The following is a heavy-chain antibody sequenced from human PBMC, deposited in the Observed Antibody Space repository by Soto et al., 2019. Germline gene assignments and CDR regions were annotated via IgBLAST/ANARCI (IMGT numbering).Heavy chain of an antibody. V-gene: IGHV3-23*01. D-gene: IGHD6-19*01. CDR1: GFTFSSYA. CDR3: EKSTDPGWLDYYYYGMDF. J-gene: IGHJ6*02. CDR2: ISGSGGST. Sequence: EVQLLKSGGGLGQPGGSLRLSCAASGFTFSSYAMSWVRQAPGKGLEWVSAISGSGGSTYYADSVKGRFTISRDNYKNPLYLQMNSLRAEDTAVDYCEKSTDPGWLDYYYYGMDFWGQGTTVTVSS.